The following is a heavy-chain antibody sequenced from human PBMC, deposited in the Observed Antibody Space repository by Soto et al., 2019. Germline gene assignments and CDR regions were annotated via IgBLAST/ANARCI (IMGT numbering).Heavy chain of an antibody. Sequence: QIQLVQSGAEVKKPGASVKVSCRASGYTFASYGISWVRQAPGQGLEWMGWISGYSGNTKYAQKFQGRVTMTTDTSTDTAYMELRSLRSDDTAVYYCARGTSVDYWGQGTLVTVSS. J-gene: IGHJ4*02. CDR2: ISGYSGNT. CDR3: ARGTSVDY. CDR1: GYTFASYG. V-gene: IGHV1-18*04.